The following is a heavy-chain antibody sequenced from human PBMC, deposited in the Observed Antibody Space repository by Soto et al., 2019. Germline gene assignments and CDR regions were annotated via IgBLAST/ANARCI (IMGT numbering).Heavy chain of an antibody. CDR3: TIWGRQSANWFDP. J-gene: IGHJ5*02. CDR1: GGNFNSFS. CDR2: IIPMSGRP. D-gene: IGHD3-10*01. Sequence: QVQLVQSGAEVKTPGSSVKVSCKASGGNFNSFSIDWVRQAPGQGLEWMGGIIPMSGRPNYAQRFQGRVTFSADKSTNTVYMEVNSLTYEDTAVYYCTIWGRQSANWFDPWGQGTLVTVSS. V-gene: IGHV1-69*06.